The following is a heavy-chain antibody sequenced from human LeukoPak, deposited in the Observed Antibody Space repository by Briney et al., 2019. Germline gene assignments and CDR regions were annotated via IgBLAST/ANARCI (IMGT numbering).Heavy chain of an antibody. D-gene: IGHD6-19*01. Sequence: PVASVKVSCKASGYTFTSYYMHWVRQAPGQGLEWMGIINPSGGSTSYAQKFQGRVTMTRDMSTSTVYMELSGLRSEDTAVYYCARDLSTSCYLGSGWYSCLGPDAFDIWGQGTMVTVSS. J-gene: IGHJ3*02. CDR2: INPSGGST. V-gene: IGHV1-46*01. CDR1: GYTFTSYY. CDR3: ARDLSTSCYLGSGWYSCLGPDAFDI.